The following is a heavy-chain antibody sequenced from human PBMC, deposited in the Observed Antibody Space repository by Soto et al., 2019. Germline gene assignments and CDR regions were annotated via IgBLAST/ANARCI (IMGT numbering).Heavy chain of an antibody. CDR3: ARWVYAFDY. D-gene: IGHD6-13*01. Sequence: QVQLVESGGGVVQPGRSLRLSCAASGFTFSTYAMNWVRQAPGKGLEWVAAISYDASNKYYAGSVKGRFTIARDNYKNTLYTQMNSLRTEDTAMHYCARWVYAFDYWVQRPLVTVSS. CDR1: GFTFSTYA. J-gene: IGHJ4*02. CDR2: ISYDASNK. V-gene: IGHV3-30-3*01.